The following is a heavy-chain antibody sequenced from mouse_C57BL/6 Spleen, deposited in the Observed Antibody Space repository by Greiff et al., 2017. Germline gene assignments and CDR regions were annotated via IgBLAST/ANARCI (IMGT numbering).Heavy chain of an antibody. CDR1: GFNIKDYY. D-gene: IGHD1-1*01. Sequence: VQLQQSGAELVKPGASVKLSCTASGFNIKDYYMHWVKQRTEQGLEWIGRIDPEDGETKYAPNFQGKATITADTSSNTAYLQLSSLTSEDTAVYYCARADYYGSRRHYFDYWGQGTTLTVSS. CDR2: IDPEDGET. J-gene: IGHJ2*01. CDR3: ARADYYGSRRHYFDY. V-gene: IGHV14-2*01.